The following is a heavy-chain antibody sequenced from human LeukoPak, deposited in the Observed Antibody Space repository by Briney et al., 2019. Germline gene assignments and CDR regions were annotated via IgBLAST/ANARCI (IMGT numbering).Heavy chain of an antibody. CDR1: GGSISSSSYY. J-gene: IGHJ4*02. V-gene: IGHV4-39*01. Sequence: SETLSLTCTVSGGSISSSSYYWGWIRQPPGKGLEWIGSIYYSGSTYYNPSLKSRVTISVDTSKNQFSLKLSSVTAADTVVYYCARQYPLPHYGSGSCFDYWGQGTLVTVSS. D-gene: IGHD3-10*01. CDR3: ARQYPLPHYGSGSCFDY. CDR2: IYYSGST.